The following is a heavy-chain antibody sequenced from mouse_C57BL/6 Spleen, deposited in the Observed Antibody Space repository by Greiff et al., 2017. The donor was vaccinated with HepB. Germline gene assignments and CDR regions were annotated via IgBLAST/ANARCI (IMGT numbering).Heavy chain of an antibody. J-gene: IGHJ4*01. V-gene: IGHV3-6*01. CDR1: GYSITSGYY. CDR2: ISYDGSN. Sequence: VQLQQSGPGLVKPSQSLSLTCSVTGYSITSGYYWNWIRQFPGNKLEWMGYISYDGSNNYNPSLKNRISITRDPSKNQFFLKLNSVTTEDTATYYCARGSAVDYWGQGTSVTVSS. CDR3: ARGSAVDY.